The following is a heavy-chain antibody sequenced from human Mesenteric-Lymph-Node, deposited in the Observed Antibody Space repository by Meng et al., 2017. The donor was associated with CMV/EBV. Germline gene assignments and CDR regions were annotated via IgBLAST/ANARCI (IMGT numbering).Heavy chain of an antibody. D-gene: IGHD4-23*01. V-gene: IGHV4-34*01. CDR2: INHSGST. J-gene: IGHJ4*02. CDR3: ARHQRWLKSEGGFNY. CDR1: GGSFSGYY. Sequence: QVRQQVGGGGLVKPPETLSLPCAVYGGSFSGYYWSWIRQPPRKGLEWIGEINHSGSTNYNPSLKSRVTISVDTSKNQFSLKLSSVTAADTAVYYCARHQRWLKSEGGFNYWGQGTLVTVSS.